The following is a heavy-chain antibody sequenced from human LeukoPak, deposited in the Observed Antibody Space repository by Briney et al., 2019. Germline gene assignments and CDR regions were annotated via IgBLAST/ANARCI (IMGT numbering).Heavy chain of an antibody. CDR1: GFTFSSYG. CDR2: IWYDGSNK. Sequence: GGSLRLSCAASGFTFSSYGMHWVRQAPGKGLEWVAVIWYDGSNKYYADSVKGRFTISRDNSKNTLYLRMNSLRAEDTAVYYCAKDKYYGGNSYDFDYWGQGTLVTVSS. CDR3: AKDKYYGGNSYDFDY. J-gene: IGHJ4*02. V-gene: IGHV3-33*06. D-gene: IGHD4-23*01.